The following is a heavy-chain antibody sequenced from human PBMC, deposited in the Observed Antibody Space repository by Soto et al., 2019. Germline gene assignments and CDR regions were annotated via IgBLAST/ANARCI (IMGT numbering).Heavy chain of an antibody. V-gene: IGHV4-30-4*01. D-gene: IGHD3-22*01. CDR2: IYYSGST. Sequence: SETLSLTCTVSGGSISSGDYYWSWIRQPPGKGLEWIGYIYYSGSTYYNPSLKSRVTISVDTSKNQFSLKLSSVTAADTAVYYCARGWHRVYDSSGYLDIWGQGTMVTVSS. J-gene: IGHJ3*02. CDR3: ARGWHRVYDSSGYLDI. CDR1: GGSISSGDYY.